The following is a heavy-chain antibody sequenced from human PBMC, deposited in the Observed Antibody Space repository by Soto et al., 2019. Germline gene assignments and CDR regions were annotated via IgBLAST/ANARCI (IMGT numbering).Heavy chain of an antibody. D-gene: IGHD1-7*01. CDR2: INGDGSST. V-gene: IGHV3-74*01. J-gene: IGHJ5*01. Sequence: EVQLVESGGGLVQPGGSLRLSCAASGVTFSSHWMHWVRQAPGKGLVWVSRINGDGSSTSYADSVKGRFTISRDNAKNMLYLQVNSLRADDTAVYYGAGSPGLSRISGTTLGAWGQGTLVTVSS. CDR1: GVTFSSHW. CDR3: AGSPGLSRISGTTLGA.